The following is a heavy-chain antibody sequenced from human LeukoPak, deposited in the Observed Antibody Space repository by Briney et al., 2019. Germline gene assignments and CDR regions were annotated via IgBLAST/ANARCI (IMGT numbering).Heavy chain of an antibody. CDR3: ARIFYDRRGYYYGYDF. V-gene: IGHV2-70*11. Sequence: SGPTLVNPTQTLTLTCAFSGFSLTTGGMCVSWIRQPPGKALEWLARIDWDDDTYYSTSLKTRLTISKDTSKNQVVLTMTNMDPVDTATYYCARIFYDRRGYYYGYDFWGQGTLVTVSS. D-gene: IGHD3-22*01. CDR2: IDWDDDT. J-gene: IGHJ4*02. CDR1: GFSLTTGGMC.